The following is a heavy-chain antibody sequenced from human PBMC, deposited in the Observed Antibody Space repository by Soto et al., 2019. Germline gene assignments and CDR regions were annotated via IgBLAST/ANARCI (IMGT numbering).Heavy chain of an antibody. Sequence: QVQLVQSGAEVKKPGSSVKVSCKDSGGTFSTYSMFWVRQAPGQGLEWMGRIIPMLGIANHAQRFQDRATITADKTTATAHMEPSSLRSEHTALYYCSIASWSGDVFAIWGQGTMVTASS. CDR1: GGTFSTYS. D-gene: IGHD2-21*02. CDR2: IIPMLGIA. CDR3: SIASWSGDVFAI. V-gene: IGHV1-69*02. J-gene: IGHJ3*02.